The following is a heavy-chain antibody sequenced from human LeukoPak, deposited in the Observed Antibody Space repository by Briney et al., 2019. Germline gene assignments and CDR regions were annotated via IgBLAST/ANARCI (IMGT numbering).Heavy chain of an antibody. V-gene: IGHV3-74*01. CDR1: GFTFSRYW. D-gene: IGHD2-15*01. CDR2: ISADGSVT. CDR3: ATAGGDGSRMGFDP. J-gene: IGHJ5*02. Sequence: PGGSLRLSCADSGFTFSRYWMHWVRQTPRKGLVWVSCISADGSVTRYADSVKGRFTISRDNTKSTLYLQMHSLRAEGTAVYYCATAGGDGSRMGFDPWGQGTLVTVSS.